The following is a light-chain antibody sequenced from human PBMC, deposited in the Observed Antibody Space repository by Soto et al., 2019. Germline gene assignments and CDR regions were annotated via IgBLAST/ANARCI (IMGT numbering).Light chain of an antibody. CDR3: QQYGSSPLYS. J-gene: IGKJ2*03. V-gene: IGKV3-20*01. CDR1: QSVNSNY. CDR2: GAS. Sequence: EIVLTQSPGTLSLSPGERATLSCRASQSVNSNYLAWYQQKPGQAPRLLIYGASSRATGIPDRFSGSGSGTDFTFTISRLEPEDVAGYYCQQYGSSPLYSFGQGNKLEIK.